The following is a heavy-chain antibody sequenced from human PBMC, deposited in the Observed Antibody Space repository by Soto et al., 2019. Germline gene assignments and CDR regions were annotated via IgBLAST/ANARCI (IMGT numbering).Heavy chain of an antibody. D-gene: IGHD3-10*01. CDR1: GFTFSSYA. CDR2: ISGSGGST. V-gene: IGHV3-23*01. CDR3: AKQPKIYGSGSYYNAPGWFDP. J-gene: IGHJ5*02. Sequence: GGSLRLSCAASGFTFSSYAMSWVRQAPGKGLEWVSAISGSGGSTYYADSVKGRFTISRDNSKNTLYLQMNSLRAEDTAVYYCAKQPKIYGSGSYYNAPGWFDPWGQGTLVTVSS.